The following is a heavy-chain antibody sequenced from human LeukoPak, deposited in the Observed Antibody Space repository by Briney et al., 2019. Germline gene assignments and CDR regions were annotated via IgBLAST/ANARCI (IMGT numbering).Heavy chain of an antibody. V-gene: IGHV3-30*04. J-gene: IGHJ3*02. CDR1: GFILSNYA. CDR2: ISYDGSNK. D-gene: IGHD6-19*01. CDR3: AKDYSSGWYGDAFDI. Sequence: GGSLRLSCAASGFILSNYALHWVRQAPGKGLEWVAVISYDGSNKYYADSVKGRFTISRDNSKNTLYLQMNSLRAEDTAVYYCAKDYSSGWYGDAFDIWGQGTMVTVSS.